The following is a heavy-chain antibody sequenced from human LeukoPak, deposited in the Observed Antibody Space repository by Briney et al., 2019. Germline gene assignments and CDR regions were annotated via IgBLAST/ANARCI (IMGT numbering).Heavy chain of an antibody. CDR1: GYTFTDYY. CDR2: INPNNDDT. J-gene: IGHJ3*02. Sequence: ASVKVSCKASGYTFTDYYMHWVRQAPGQGLEWMGWINPNNDDTNYAQKLQGRVTMTRDTSISTAYMELSRLRSDDTAVYYCASLAARNAFDIWGQGTMVTVSS. CDR3: ASLAARNAFDI. D-gene: IGHD6-6*01. V-gene: IGHV1-2*02.